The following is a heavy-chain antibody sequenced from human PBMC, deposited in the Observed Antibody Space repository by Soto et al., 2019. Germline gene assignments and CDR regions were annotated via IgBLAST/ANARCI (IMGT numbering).Heavy chain of an antibody. V-gene: IGHV1-2*02. Sequence: ASVKVSFKASGYTFTDYFIHWLRQAPGQGCEGMGWINPNSRGTTYAQKFQRRVTMTSDTSNTTAYMQLRGLRSDDTAIYYCARVTLREGNWFDPWGQGTLVTVSS. CDR1: GYTFTDYF. CDR3: ARVTLREGNWFDP. CDR2: INPNSRGT. J-gene: IGHJ5*02. D-gene: IGHD1-26*01.